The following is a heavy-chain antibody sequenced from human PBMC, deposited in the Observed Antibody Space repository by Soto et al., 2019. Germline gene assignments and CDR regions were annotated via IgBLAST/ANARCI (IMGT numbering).Heavy chain of an antibody. CDR2: INAYHGNT. CDR3: TRLHDTRDYAPGY. D-gene: IGHD4-17*01. Sequence: QVQLVQSGAEVKKPGASVKVSCKASGYTFTTYGLSWVRQAPGQGLEWMGWINAYHGNTDYAQKVQGRVTMTTDTSTNTAYMELRSLRSDDTAVYYCTRLHDTRDYAPGYWGQGTLVTVSS. J-gene: IGHJ4*02. V-gene: IGHV1-18*01. CDR1: GYTFTTYG.